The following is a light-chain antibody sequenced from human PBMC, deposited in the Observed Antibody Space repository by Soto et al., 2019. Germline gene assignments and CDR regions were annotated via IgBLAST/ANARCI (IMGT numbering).Light chain of an antibody. Sequence: QSALTQPPSASGSPGQSVTISCTGTSSDVGGYNFVSWFQQNPGKAPKLIIYEVNKRPSVVPDRFSGSKSGNTASLTVSGLQAEDEADYYCNSYAGSNNFVVFGGGTKVTVL. V-gene: IGLV2-8*01. CDR3: NSYAGSNNFVV. J-gene: IGLJ2*01. CDR1: SSDVGGYNF. CDR2: EVN.